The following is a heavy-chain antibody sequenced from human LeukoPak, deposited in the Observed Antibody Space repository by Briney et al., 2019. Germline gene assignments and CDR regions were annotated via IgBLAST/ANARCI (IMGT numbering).Heavy chain of an antibody. D-gene: IGHD5-18*01. J-gene: IGHJ4*02. V-gene: IGHV1-69*04. CDR2: IIPILGIA. CDR1: GGTFSSYA. CDR3: ARVDTAMVIDY. Sequence: SVKVSCKASGGTFSSYAISWVRQAPGQGLEWMGRIIPILGIANYAQKFQGRVTITADKSTSTAYMKLSSLRSEDTAVYYCARVDTAMVIDYWGQGTLVTVSS.